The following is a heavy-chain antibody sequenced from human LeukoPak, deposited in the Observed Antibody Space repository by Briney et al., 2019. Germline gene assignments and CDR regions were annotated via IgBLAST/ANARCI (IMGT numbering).Heavy chain of an antibody. D-gene: IGHD3-16*01. CDR1: GFTFSSYW. J-gene: IGHJ4*02. V-gene: IGHV3-74*01. CDR2: ISEDGSSA. Sequence: PGGSLRLSCAASGFTFSSYWMHWFRQAPGKGLVWVSRISEDGSSANYADSVKGRFTISRDNAKNTLYLQMNSLRAEDTAVYYCARHLHDWGQGTLVTVSS. CDR3: ARHLHD.